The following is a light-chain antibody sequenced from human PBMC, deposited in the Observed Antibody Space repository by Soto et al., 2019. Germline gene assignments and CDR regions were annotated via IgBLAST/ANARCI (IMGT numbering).Light chain of an antibody. Sequence: DVHMTQSPSSLAALFGDIVTITCRASQSVSRYLNWYQHKPGKAPKLLINAASNLRSGVPPRFSGSGSGTDFTLTIDGLQPEDFAVYYCQQSYITPPITFGQGTRLEIK. CDR1: QSVSRY. CDR2: AAS. J-gene: IGKJ5*01. CDR3: QQSYITPPIT. V-gene: IGKV1-39*01.